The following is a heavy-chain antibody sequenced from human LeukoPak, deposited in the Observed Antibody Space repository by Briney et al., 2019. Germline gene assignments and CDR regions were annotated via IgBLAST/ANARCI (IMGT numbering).Heavy chain of an antibody. J-gene: IGHJ6*02. Sequence: GGSLRLSCAASGFTFSDYYMSWIRQAPGKGLEWVSYISSSGCTIYYADSVKGRFTISRDNAKNSLYLQMKSLRAEDTAVHYCARGDQVYGDYYYYYGMDVWGQGTTVTVSS. D-gene: IGHD4-17*01. CDR3: ARGDQVYGDYYYYYGMDV. V-gene: IGHV3-11*01. CDR1: GFTFSDYY. CDR2: ISSSGCTI.